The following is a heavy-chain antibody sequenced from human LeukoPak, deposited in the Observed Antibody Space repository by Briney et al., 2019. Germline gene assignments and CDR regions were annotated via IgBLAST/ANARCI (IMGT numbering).Heavy chain of an antibody. J-gene: IGHJ4*02. CDR3: ARDMPVWGSYYDY. V-gene: IGHV4-39*07. D-gene: IGHD3-16*01. CDR2: IYYSGST. Sequence: SETLSLTCTVSGGSISSSSHYWGWIRQPPGKGLEWIGSIYYSGSTYYNPSLKSRVTISVDTSKNQFSLKLSSVTAADTAVYYCARDMPVWGSYYDYWGQGTLVTVSS. CDR1: GGSISSSSHY.